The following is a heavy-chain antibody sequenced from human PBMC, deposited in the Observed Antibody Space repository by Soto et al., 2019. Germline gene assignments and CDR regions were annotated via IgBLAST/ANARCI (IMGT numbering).Heavy chain of an antibody. CDR2: IYQSGSV. D-gene: IGHD3-10*01. J-gene: IGHJ4*02. CDR3: AGGPKFIWNSFEH. CDR1: VCSISFGYY. V-gene: IGHV4-38-2*02. Sequence: PSETLSLTCTFSVCSISFGYYWGWIRQPPGKGLEWIGSIYQSGSVYYSPSLKSRVTISVDTSKNQFSLKVNSVTAADTAVYYCAGGPKFIWNSFEHWGQGSLVIVS.